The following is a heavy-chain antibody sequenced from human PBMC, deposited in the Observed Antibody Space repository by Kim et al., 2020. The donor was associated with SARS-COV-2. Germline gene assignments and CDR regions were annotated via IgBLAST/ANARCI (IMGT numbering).Heavy chain of an antibody. CDR3: ARGFMVRGRFDL. Sequence: GGSLRLSCAASGFTFSDHYMDWVRQAPGKGLEWVGRTRNKANSYTTEYAASVKGRFTISRDDSKNSLYLQMNSLKTEDTAVYYCARGFMVRGRFDLWGRGTLVTVSS. D-gene: IGHD3-10*01. CDR2: TRNKANSYTT. J-gene: IGHJ2*01. V-gene: IGHV3-72*01. CDR1: GFTFSDHY.